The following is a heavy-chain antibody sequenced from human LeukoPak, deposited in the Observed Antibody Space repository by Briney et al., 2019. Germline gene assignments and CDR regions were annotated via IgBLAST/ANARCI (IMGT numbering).Heavy chain of an antibody. CDR2: ISISGGVT. V-gene: IGHV3-23*01. Sequence: GSLRLSCAASGFTFYRFALSWVRQAPGKGLEWVSGISISGGVTYYADSVKGRFTISRDNSKNTLYLQMNSLRAEDTAVHYCARVRNDDFWSGYLGGYYMDVWGKGTTVTVSS. J-gene: IGHJ6*03. CDR3: ARVRNDDFWSGYLGGYYMDV. D-gene: IGHD3-3*01. CDR1: GFTFYRFA.